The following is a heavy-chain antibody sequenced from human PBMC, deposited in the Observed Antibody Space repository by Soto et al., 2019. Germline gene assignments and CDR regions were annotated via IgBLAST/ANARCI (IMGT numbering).Heavy chain of an antibody. CDR2: IYYSGST. Sequence: PSETLSLTCTVSGGSISSGDYYWSWIRQPPGKGLEWIGYIYYSGSTYYNPSLKSRVTISVDTSKNQFSLKLSSVTAADTAVYYCAREGAAAGTVFWFDPWGQGTLVTVS. J-gene: IGHJ5*02. CDR3: AREGAAAGTVFWFDP. CDR1: GGSISSGDYY. D-gene: IGHD6-13*01. V-gene: IGHV4-30-4*01.